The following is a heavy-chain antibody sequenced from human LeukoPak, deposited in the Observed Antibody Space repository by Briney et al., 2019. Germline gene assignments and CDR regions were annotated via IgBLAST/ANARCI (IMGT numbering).Heavy chain of an antibody. Sequence: GGSLRLSCAASGNYWMHWVRQAPGKGLVWVSHINSDGSWTSYADSVKGRFTISKDNAKNTVYLQMDNLRAEDAAVYYCVSFYETYWGRGTLVTVSS. J-gene: IGHJ4*02. CDR2: INSDGSWT. CDR1: GNYW. D-gene: IGHD2-2*01. CDR3: VSFYETY. V-gene: IGHV3-74*01.